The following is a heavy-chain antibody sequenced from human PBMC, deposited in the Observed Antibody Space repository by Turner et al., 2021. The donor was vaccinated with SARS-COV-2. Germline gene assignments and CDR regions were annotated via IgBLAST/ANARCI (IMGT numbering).Heavy chain of an antibody. CDR3: ATVSYGDLRHAFDI. CDR2: INHSGST. J-gene: IGHJ3*02. D-gene: IGHD4-17*01. Sequence: QVQLQQWGAGLLKPSEPLSLTCAVYGGSFSGYFWTWIRQPPGKGLEWIGEINHSGSTNYNPSLKSRVTISVDTSKNQFSLKLSSVTAADTAVYYCATVSYGDLRHAFDIWGQGTMVTVSS. CDR1: GGSFSGYF. V-gene: IGHV4-34*01.